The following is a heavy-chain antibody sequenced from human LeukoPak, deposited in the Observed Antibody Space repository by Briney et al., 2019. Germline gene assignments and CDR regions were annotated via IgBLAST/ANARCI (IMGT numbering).Heavy chain of an antibody. CDR1: GFTFSSYA. J-gene: IGHJ6*02. CDR3: AKDRGSGVLDYYYGMDV. Sequence: SGGSLRLSCAASGFTFSSYAMSWVRQAPGKGLEWVSAISGSGGSTYYADSVKGRFTISRDNSKNTLYLQMNSLRAEDTAVYYCAKDRGSGVLDYYYGMDVWGQGTTVTVSS. V-gene: IGHV3-23*01. CDR2: ISGSGGST. D-gene: IGHD3-10*01.